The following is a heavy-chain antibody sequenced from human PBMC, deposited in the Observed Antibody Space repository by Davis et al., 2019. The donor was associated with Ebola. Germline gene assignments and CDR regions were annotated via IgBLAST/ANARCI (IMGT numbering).Heavy chain of an antibody. Sequence: PSETLSLTCTVSGGSISSYYWSWIRQPPGKGLEWIGYIYYSGSTNYNPSLKSRVTISVDTSKNQFSLKLSSVTAADTAVYYCARGFETLDYWGQGTLVTVSS. CDR1: GGSISSYY. D-gene: IGHD3-3*01. CDR2: IYYSGST. J-gene: IGHJ4*02. V-gene: IGHV4-59*01. CDR3: ARGFETLDY.